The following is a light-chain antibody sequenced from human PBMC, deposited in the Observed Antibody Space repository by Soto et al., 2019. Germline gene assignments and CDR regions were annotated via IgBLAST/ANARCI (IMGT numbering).Light chain of an antibody. J-gene: IGKJ1*01. CDR1: QSVSSN. CDR3: QQYENWPPVT. V-gene: IGKV3-15*01. CDR2: GAS. Sequence: EIVMSQSPSTLSVSPRERATLSCMASQSVSSNLAWYQQKAGQAPRLLIYGASTRATDIPARFSGSGSGTEFTLTISSLQSEDFAVYYCQQYENWPPVTFGQGTNVDIK.